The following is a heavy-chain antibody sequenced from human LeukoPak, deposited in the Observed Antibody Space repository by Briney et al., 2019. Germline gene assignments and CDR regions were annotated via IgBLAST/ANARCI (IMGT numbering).Heavy chain of an antibody. V-gene: IGHV4-59*01. CDR3: AREHYDFYGMDV. CDR2: IYYTGSA. Sequence: PSETLSLTCTVSGGSISTYYWNWPRQPPGKGLEWIGYIYYTGSANYNPSFASRLTISIDTSKKQFSLKLNSVTAADTAVYFCAREHYDFYGMDVWGQGTTVTVSS. D-gene: IGHD3-3*01. J-gene: IGHJ6*02. CDR1: GGSISTYY.